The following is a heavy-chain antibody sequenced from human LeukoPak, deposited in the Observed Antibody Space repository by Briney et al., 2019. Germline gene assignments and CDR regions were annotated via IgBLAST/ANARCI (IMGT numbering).Heavy chain of an antibody. D-gene: IGHD2-15*01. V-gene: IGHV3-53*01. CDR3: AREGCSGGSCYFRVFDY. J-gene: IGHJ4*02. CDR1: GFTASNNY. CDR2: IYSGGDT. Sequence: GGSLRLSCAASGFTASNNYMSWVRQAPGKGLEWVSVIYSGGDTYYADSVQGRFTISRDNSKHTLYLQMNSLRAEDTAVYYCAREGCSGGSCYFRVFDYWGQGTLVTVSS.